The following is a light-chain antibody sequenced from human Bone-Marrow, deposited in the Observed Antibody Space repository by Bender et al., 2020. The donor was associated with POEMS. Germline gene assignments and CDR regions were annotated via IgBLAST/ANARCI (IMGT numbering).Light chain of an antibody. Sequence: QSVLTQPPSASGTPGQRVTISCSGGSSNIGAHAVNWYQHLPGPAPKLLIYSSHRRPSEVPDRFHGSRSGTSASLAISGLQSEDEADYYCAVWDDSLNGWVFGGGTKLTVL. CDR2: SSH. CDR3: AVWDDSLNGWV. J-gene: IGLJ3*02. CDR1: SSNIGAHA. V-gene: IGLV1-44*01.